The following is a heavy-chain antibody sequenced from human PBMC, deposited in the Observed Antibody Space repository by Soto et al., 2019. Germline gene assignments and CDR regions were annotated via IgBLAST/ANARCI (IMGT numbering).Heavy chain of an antibody. Sequence: PGGSLRLSCAASGFTFSSYAMHWVRQAPGKGLEWVAVISYDGSNKYYADPVKGRFTISRDNSKNTLHLQMNSLRAEDTAVYYCARDFMGYCSGGSCYDFDYWGQGT. J-gene: IGHJ4*02. D-gene: IGHD2-15*01. V-gene: IGHV3-30-3*01. CDR3: ARDFMGYCSGGSCYDFDY. CDR2: ISYDGSNK. CDR1: GFTFSSYA.